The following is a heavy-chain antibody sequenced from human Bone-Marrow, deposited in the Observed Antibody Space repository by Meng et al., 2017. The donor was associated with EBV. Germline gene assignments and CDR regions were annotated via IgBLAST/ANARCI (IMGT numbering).Heavy chain of an antibody. V-gene: IGHV4-34*01. CDR1: GGCYSGYY. J-gene: IGHJ4*02. Sequence: QVQLHEWGAGLLKPSETLSLTCAVYGGCYSGYYWSWIRQPPGKGLEWIGEINHSGSTNYNPSLKSRITVSVDTSKNQFSLKLSSVTAADTAVYYCARERPRISTARPYYFDYWGQGTLVTVSS. CDR2: INHSGST. CDR3: ARERPRISTARPYYFDY. D-gene: IGHD2/OR15-2a*01.